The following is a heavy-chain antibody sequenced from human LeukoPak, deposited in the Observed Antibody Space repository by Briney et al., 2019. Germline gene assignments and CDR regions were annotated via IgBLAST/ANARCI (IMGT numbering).Heavy chain of an antibody. V-gene: IGHV3-7*01. J-gene: IGHJ4*02. Sequence: GGSLRLSCAASGFTLRSYWMNWARQAPGKGLEWVANINQDGSEENYVDSVKGRFIISRDNTKNSLYLQMNSLRVEDTAVYYCARDRAMDDYWGQGTLVTVSS. CDR3: ARDRAMDDY. CDR2: INQDGSEE. CDR1: GFTLRSYW. D-gene: IGHD5-18*01.